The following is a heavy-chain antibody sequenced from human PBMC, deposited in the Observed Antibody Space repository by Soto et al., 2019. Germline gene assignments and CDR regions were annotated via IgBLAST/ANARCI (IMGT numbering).Heavy chain of an antibody. D-gene: IGHD3-16*01. V-gene: IGHV1-69*06. J-gene: IGHJ6*02. CDR3: ARDRIQLRLGKYCFNGMDV. Sequence: QVQLVQSGAEMPKPGSSLRVSCKASGGTFSDFAFSWVLQAPGQGLERMGGIVPPFGSPNYAQKFGGRVTISADTATSTVYMEVSSLRFDDTAGYFGARDRIQLRLGKYCFNGMDVWGQGTTITVSS. CDR2: IVPPFGSP. CDR1: GGTFSDFA.